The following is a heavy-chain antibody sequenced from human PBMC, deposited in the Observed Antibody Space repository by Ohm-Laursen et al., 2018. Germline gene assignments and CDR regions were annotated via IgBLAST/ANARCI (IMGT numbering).Heavy chain of an antibody. CDR3: ARGAYAS. CDR2: IKQDGSEK. J-gene: IGHJ5*02. Sequence: SLRLSCAASGFSFSADWMYWVRQAPGKGLEWVANIKQDGSEKYYVDSVKGRFTISRDNAKNSLYLQMNRLRADDTAVYYCARGAYASWGQGTLVTVSS. CDR1: GFSFSADW. V-gene: IGHV3-7*01. D-gene: IGHD3-16*01.